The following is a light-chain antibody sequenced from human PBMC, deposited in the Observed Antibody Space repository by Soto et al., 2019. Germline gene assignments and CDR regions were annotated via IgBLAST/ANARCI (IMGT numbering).Light chain of an antibody. J-gene: IGKJ1*01. Sequence: IQMTQSPSTLSASVGDKVTITCRASESISNWLAWYQQKPGKGPDLLIYQASTLERGVPSRFSGSGSGTEFTLTIASLQSEDFATYFCQQYNIYPRTFGQGTKVEVK. CDR3: QQYNIYPRT. CDR1: ESISNW. CDR2: QAS. V-gene: IGKV1-5*03.